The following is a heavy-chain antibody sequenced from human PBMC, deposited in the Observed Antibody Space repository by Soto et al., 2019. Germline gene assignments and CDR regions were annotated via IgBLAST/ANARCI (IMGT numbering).Heavy chain of an antibody. CDR1: GGSISSSY. D-gene: IGHD2-2*01. CDR2: IYASGST. J-gene: IGHJ4*02. CDR3: ARACSSTSCHDVFDY. V-gene: IGHV4-4*07. Sequence: LSVTSTVSGGSISSSYWSWIRQPAGKGLEWIGRIYASGSTNYNPSLKSRVTMSVDTSKNQFSLKLRSVTAADTAVYYCARACSSTSCHDVFDYWGPGTLVTASS.